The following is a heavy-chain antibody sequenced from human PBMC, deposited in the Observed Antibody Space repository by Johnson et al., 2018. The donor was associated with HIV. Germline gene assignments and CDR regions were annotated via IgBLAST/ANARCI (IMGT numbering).Heavy chain of an antibody. D-gene: IGHD3-22*01. CDR1: GFTFDDYT. CDR3: ARAGTSGSYAFDF. CDR2: IYSGGST. Sequence: VQLVESGGGVVRPGGSLRLSCAASGFTFDDYTMHWVRQAPGKGLEWVSVIYSGGSTYYADSVKGRFTISRDNSKTTLYLQMNSLRAEDTAVYYCARAGTSGSYAFDFWGQGTMVTVS. J-gene: IGHJ3*01. V-gene: IGHV3-66*01.